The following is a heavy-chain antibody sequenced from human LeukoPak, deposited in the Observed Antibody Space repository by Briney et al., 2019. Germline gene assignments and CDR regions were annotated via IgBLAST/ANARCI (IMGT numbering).Heavy chain of an antibody. CDR2: IYTSGST. J-gene: IGHJ4*02. Sequence: SQTLSLTCTVSGGSISSGSYYWSWIRQPAGTGLEWIGRIYTSGSTNYNPSLKSRVTISVDTSKNQFSLKLSSVTAADTAVYYCARVSYQEGVDYWGQGTLVTVSS. V-gene: IGHV4-61*02. D-gene: IGHD2-2*01. CDR1: GGSISSGSYY. CDR3: ARVSYQEGVDY.